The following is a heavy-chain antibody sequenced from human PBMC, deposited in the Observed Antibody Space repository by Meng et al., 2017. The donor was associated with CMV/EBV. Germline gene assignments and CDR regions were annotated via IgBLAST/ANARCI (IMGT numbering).Heavy chain of an antibody. V-gene: IGHV1-2*02. Sequence: SGYPFTGYYMHWVRQAPGQGLEWMGWINPNSGGTNYAQKFQGRVTMTRDTSISTAYMELSRLRSDDTAVYYCARDGGVPAAMYGMDVWGQGTTVTVSS. CDR2: INPNSGGT. D-gene: IGHD2-2*01. CDR1: GYPFTGYY. J-gene: IGHJ6*02. CDR3: ARDGGVPAAMYGMDV.